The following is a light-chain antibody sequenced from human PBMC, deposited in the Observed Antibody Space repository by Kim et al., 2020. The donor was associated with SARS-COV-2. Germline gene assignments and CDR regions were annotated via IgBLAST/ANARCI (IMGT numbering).Light chain of an antibody. V-gene: IGLV2-8*01. CDR1: SSDVGGSNH. J-gene: IGLJ3*02. CDR3: YSYVATNNRV. Sequence: QSALTQPPSASGSPGQSVTISCTGTSSDVGGSNHVSWYQQHPGKAPKLMIYEVSKRPSGVPDRFSGSKSGNTASLTVSGLQAEDEADYYCYSYVATNNRVFGGGTQLTVL. CDR2: EVS.